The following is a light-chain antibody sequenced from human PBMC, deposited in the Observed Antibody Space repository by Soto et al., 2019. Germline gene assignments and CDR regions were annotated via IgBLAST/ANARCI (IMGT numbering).Light chain of an antibody. CDR3: QQYGSSSWT. CDR1: QSVTSNY. Sequence: EIMLTQSPGTLSLSPGERATLSCRASQSVTSNYLAWYQLKPGQAPRLLIYGASSRATGIPDRFSGSGSGTDFTLTISRLEPEDFAVYYCQQYGSSSWTFGQGTKVDIK. CDR2: GAS. J-gene: IGKJ1*01. V-gene: IGKV3-20*01.